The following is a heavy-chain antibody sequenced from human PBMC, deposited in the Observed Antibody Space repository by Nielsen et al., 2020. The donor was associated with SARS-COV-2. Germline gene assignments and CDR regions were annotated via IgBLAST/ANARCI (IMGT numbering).Heavy chain of an antibody. Sequence: SETLSLTCTVSGGPISSYYWSWIRQPPGKGLEWIGYIYYSGSTNYNPSLKSRVTISVDTSKNQFSLKLSSVTAADTAVYYCAALDVLMVYAIPTDAFDIWGQGTMVTVSS. D-gene: IGHD2-8*01. J-gene: IGHJ3*02. CDR1: GGPISSYY. CDR3: AALDVLMVYAIPTDAFDI. CDR2: IYYSGST. V-gene: IGHV4-59*08.